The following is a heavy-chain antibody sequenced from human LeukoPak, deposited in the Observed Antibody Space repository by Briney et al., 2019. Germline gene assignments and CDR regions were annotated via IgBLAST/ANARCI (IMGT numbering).Heavy chain of an antibody. CDR3: ARDRSSGWYGGYYFDY. V-gene: IGHV4-4*07. CDR1: GGSISSYY. D-gene: IGHD6-19*01. J-gene: IGHJ4*02. CDR2: IYTSGST. Sequence: PSETLSPTCTVSGGSISSYYWSWIRQPAGKGLESIGRIYTSGSTNYNPSLKSRVTMSVDTSKNQFSLKLSSVTAADTAVYYCARDRSSGWYGGYYFDYWGQGTLVTVSS.